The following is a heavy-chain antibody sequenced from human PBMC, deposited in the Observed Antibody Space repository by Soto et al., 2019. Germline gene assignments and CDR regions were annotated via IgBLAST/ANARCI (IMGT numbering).Heavy chain of an antibody. CDR2: ISSSSSYI. J-gene: IGHJ4*02. D-gene: IGHD3-22*01. CDR3: ASLTSYNSSGYSCY. Sequence: EVQLVESGGGLVKPGGSLRRSCAASGFTFSSYSMNWVRQAPGKGLEWVSSISSSSSYIYYADSVKGRFTISRDNAKNSLYLQMNSLRAEDTAVYYCASLTSYNSSGYSCYWGQGTLVTVSS. V-gene: IGHV3-21*01. CDR1: GFTFSSYS.